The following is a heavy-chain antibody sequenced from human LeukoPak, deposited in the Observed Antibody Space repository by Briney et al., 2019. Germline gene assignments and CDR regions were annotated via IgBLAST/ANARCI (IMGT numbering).Heavy chain of an antibody. CDR3: ARHTGDFWSGLDYCYYGMDV. D-gene: IGHD3-3*01. CDR1: GGSISSYY. V-gene: IGHV4-59*08. J-gene: IGHJ6*02. Sequence: SETLSLTCTVSGGSISSYYWSWIRQPPGKGLEWIGYIYYSGSTNYNPSLKSRVTISVDTSKNQFSLKLSSVTAADTAVYYCARHTGDFWSGLDYCYYGMDVWGQGTTVTVSS. CDR2: IYYSGST.